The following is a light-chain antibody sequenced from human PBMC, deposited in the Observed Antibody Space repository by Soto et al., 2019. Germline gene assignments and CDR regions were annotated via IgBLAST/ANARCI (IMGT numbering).Light chain of an antibody. Sequence: EIVLTQSPGTLSLSPGERASLSCRASQSIATSLAWYQQKPGQAPRLLIFGASNRATGIPDRFSGSGSGTDFTLTISRLEPEDFAVYYCQQYGSSPWTFGQGTKVDIK. CDR2: GAS. CDR3: QQYGSSPWT. CDR1: QSIATS. J-gene: IGKJ1*01. V-gene: IGKV3-20*01.